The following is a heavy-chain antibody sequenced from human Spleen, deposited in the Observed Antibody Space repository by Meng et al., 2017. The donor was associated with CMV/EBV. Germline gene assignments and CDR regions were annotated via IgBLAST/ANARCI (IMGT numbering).Heavy chain of an antibody. CDR2: IYSVGTST. CDR1: GFTFSGSV. Sequence: GESLKISCAASGFTFSGSVMSWVRQAPGKGLEWVSVIYSVGTSTYYADSVKGRFTISRDNFKKTLYLQMSSLRAEDTAVYYCAKDPAWIQLWGNNWFDPWGQGTPVTVSS. J-gene: IGHJ5*02. D-gene: IGHD5-18*01. V-gene: IGHV3-23*03. CDR3: AKDPAWIQLWGNNWFDP.